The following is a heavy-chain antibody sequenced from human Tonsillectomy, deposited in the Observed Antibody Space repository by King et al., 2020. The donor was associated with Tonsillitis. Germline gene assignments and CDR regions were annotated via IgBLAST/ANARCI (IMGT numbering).Heavy chain of an antibody. CDR2: IRYDGSNK. Sequence: VQLVESGGGVVQPGGSLRLSCAASGFTFSSYGMHWVRQAPGKGLEWVAFIRYDGSNKYYADPVKGRFTIARDNSKNTLYLQMNSRRAEDTAVYYCAKNYGFGGNSGSFFDYRSQGTLGTVSS. D-gene: IGHD4-23*01. V-gene: IGHV3-30*02. CDR3: AKNYGFGGNSGSFFDY. J-gene: IGHJ4*02. CDR1: GFTFSSYG.